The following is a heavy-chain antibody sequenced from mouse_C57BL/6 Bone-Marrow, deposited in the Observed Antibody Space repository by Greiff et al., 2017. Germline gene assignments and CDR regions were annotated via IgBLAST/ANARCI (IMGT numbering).Heavy chain of an antibody. CDR3: ARNYYGNRYYFDY. CDR2: IDPSDSYT. CDR1: GYAFTNYL. Sequence: QVQRQQSGAELVRPGTSVKVSCKASGYAFTNYLIEWVKQRPGQGLEWIGVIDPSDSYTNYNQKFKGKATLTVDTSSSTAYMQLSSLTSEDSAVYYCARNYYGNRYYFDYWGQGTTLTVSS. J-gene: IGHJ2*01. V-gene: IGHV1-59*01. D-gene: IGHD2-1*01.